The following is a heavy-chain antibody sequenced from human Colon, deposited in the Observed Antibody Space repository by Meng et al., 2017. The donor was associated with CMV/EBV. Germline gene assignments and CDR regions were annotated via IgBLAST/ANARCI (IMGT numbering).Heavy chain of an antibody. Sequence: GGSLRLSCAASEFSFDDYGMNWVRQIPGKGLEWVCGIDRNGVSTDYADSVKGRFTISRDNAKKSLYLQMNSLRAEDTAVYYCARDLWFGEGEDYWGQGTLVTVSS. D-gene: IGHD3-10*01. V-gene: IGHV3-20*04. CDR2: IDRNGVST. J-gene: IGHJ4*02. CDR1: EFSFDDYG. CDR3: ARDLWFGEGEDY.